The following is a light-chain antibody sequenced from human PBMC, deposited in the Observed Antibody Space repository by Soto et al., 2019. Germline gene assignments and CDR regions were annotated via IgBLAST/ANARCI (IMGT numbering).Light chain of an antibody. CDR3: SSYTISSTRV. CDR1: SSDVGGYDY. J-gene: IGLJ1*01. V-gene: IGLV2-14*03. CDR2: DVH. Sequence: QSALTQPASVSGSPGQSITISCTGTSSDVGGYDYVSWYQQHPGKAPQLMIYDVHNRPSGVSNRFSGSKSGNTASLTISGLQAEDEADYYCSSYTISSTRVFGTGTKLTVL.